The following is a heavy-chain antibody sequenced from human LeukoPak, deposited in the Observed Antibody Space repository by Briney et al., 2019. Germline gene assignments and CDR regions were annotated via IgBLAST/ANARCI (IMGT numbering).Heavy chain of an antibody. CDR1: GGTFSSYA. CDR2: IIPIFGTA. V-gene: IGHV1-69*13. D-gene: IGHD4-17*01. Sequence: AASVKVSCKASGGTFSSYAISWVRQAPGQGLEWMGGIIPIFGTANYAQKFQGRVTITADESTSTAYMELSSLRSEDTAVYYCARDSVDYGDYAHRAFDIWGQGTMVTVSS. J-gene: IGHJ3*02. CDR3: ARDSVDYGDYAHRAFDI.